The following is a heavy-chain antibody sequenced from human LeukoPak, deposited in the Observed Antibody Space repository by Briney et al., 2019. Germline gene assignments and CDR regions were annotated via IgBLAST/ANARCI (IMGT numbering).Heavy chain of an antibody. Sequence: ASVKVSCKASGYTFTSYGISWVRQAPGQGLEWMGWISAYNGNTNYAQKLQGRVTMTTDTSTSTAYMELRSLRSDDTAVYYCARDLYGYGLGSGIDYWGQGTLVTVSS. CDR2: ISAYNGNT. V-gene: IGHV1-18*01. J-gene: IGHJ4*02. D-gene: IGHD3-10*01. CDR1: GYTFTSYG. CDR3: ARDLYGYGLGSGIDY.